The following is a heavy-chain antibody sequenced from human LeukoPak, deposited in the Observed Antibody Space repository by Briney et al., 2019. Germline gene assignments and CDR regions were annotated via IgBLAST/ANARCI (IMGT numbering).Heavy chain of an antibody. V-gene: IGHV3-74*01. J-gene: IGHJ4*02. CDR1: GFTFSSYW. D-gene: IGHD6-6*01. CDR3: ARVIKQLGLFYFDY. CDR2: INSDGSST. Sequence: PGGSLRLSCAASGFTFSSYWMHWVRQAPGKGLVWVSRINSDGSSTSYADSVKGRFTISRDNAKNSLYLQMNSLRAEDTAVYYCARVIKQLGLFYFDYWGQGTLVTVSS.